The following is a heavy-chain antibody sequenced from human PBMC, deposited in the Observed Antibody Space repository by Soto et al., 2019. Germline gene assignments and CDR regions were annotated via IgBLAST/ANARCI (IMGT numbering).Heavy chain of an antibody. J-gene: IGHJ3*01. CDR2: IGVTSGSA. CDR3: AKDAPSEDAFDV. CDR1: GFTFSGYG. V-gene: IGHV3-23*01. Sequence: EVQLLESGGGLVQPGGSLRLSCTASGFTFSGYGMNWVRQAPGKGLEWVSSIGVTSGSALYADSVKGRFTISRDNSKNTVDLQMNSLIVEATAVYYCAKDAPSEDAFDVWGQGTMVTVSP.